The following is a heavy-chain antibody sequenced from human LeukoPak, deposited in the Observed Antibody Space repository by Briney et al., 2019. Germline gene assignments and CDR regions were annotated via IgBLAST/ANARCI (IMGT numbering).Heavy chain of an antibody. Sequence: PGGSLRLSCAASGFTFSSYAMSWVRQAPGKGLEWVSAISGSGGSTYYADSVKGRFTISRDNSKNTLYLQMNSMRAEETVVYYCAKVYYYDSSGSNDYWGQGNLVTVSS. CDR1: GFTFSSYA. J-gene: IGHJ4*02. CDR2: ISGSGGST. V-gene: IGHV3-23*01. D-gene: IGHD3-22*01. CDR3: AKVYYYDSSGSNDY.